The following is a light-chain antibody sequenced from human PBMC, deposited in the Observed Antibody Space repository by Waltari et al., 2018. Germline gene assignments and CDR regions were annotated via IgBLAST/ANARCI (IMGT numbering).Light chain of an antibody. V-gene: IGKV1-5*03. CDR3: QQYNIYPLT. Sequence: DIQMTQSPSTLSASVGDRVTITCRASQSISAYLAWYQQKPGKAPKLLIYMSSTVESGVPSRFSGSGSGTEFTLTISGLQPDDFATYYCQQYNIYPLTFGGGTRVEIK. J-gene: IGKJ4*01. CDR2: MSS. CDR1: QSISAY.